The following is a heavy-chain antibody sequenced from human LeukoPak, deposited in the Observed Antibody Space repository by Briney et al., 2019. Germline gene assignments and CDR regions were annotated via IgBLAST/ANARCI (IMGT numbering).Heavy chain of an antibody. CDR3: ARDRGPYSSSSGPVDS. CDR1: GFTFSSYA. V-gene: IGHV3-53*01. D-gene: IGHD6-6*01. Sequence: GGSLRLSCAASGFTFSSYAMSWVRQALGKGLEWVSVIYSGGSTYYADSVKGRFTISRDNSKNTLYLQMNSLRAEDTAVYYCARDRGPYSSSSGPVDSWGQGTLVHVSS. CDR2: IYSGGST. J-gene: IGHJ4*02.